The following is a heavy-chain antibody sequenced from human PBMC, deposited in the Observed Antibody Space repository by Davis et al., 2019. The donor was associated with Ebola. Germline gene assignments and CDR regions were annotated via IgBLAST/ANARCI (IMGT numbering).Heavy chain of an antibody. D-gene: IGHD3-3*01. Sequence: GESLKISCAASGFTFRSYALSWVRQPPGKVLDWVSTISDSGSSTYYADSVKGRFTISRDNSKNTLFLQMNSLRAEDTAVYYCAKDRVTIFGVVIISGMDVWGRGTTVTVSS. J-gene: IGHJ6*02. CDR3: AKDRVTIFGVVIISGMDV. V-gene: IGHV3-23*01. CDR2: ISDSGSST. CDR1: GFTFRSYA.